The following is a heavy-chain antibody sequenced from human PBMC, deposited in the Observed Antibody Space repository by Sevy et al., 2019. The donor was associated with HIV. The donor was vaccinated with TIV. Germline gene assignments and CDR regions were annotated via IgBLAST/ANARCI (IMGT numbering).Heavy chain of an antibody. Sequence: GGSLRLSCAASGFTFSNYAMNWVRQAPGKGLEWVSGISGSGGSGDKTNYADSVKGRFTISRDDSKNSLYLQFNSLRAEDTAIYYCARKYDSSGYFDYWGQGTLVTVSS. CDR3: ARKYDSSGYFDY. CDR1: GFTFSNYA. V-gene: IGHV3-23*01. J-gene: IGHJ4*02. CDR2: ISGSGGSGDKT. D-gene: IGHD3-22*01.